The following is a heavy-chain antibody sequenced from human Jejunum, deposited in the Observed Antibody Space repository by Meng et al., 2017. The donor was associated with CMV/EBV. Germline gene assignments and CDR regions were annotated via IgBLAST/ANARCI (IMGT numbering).Heavy chain of an antibody. D-gene: IGHD3-16*01. Sequence: VDTNYMRWVRQAPGKGLEWVSVIYSGGNRYYAESAKGRFTILRDAAKNTLELQMNSLRVEDTAVYYCASRSRVTMIRGDYYALDVWGHGTTVTVSS. CDR2: IYSGGNR. J-gene: IGHJ6*02. V-gene: IGHV3-53*01. CDR3: ASRSRVTMIRGDYYALDV. CDR1: VDTNY.